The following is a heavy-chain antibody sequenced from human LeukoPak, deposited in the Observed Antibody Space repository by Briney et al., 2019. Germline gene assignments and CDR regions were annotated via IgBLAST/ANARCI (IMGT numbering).Heavy chain of an antibody. D-gene: IGHD1-26*01. V-gene: IGHV4-59*01. CDR3: ARGYYKELILDY. CDR2: IYYSGST. J-gene: IGHJ4*02. Sequence: SETLSLTCTVSGGSISSYYWSWIRQPPGKGLEWIGYIYYSGSTNYNPSLKSRVTISVDTSKNQFSLKLSSVTAADTAVYYCARGYYKELILDYWGQGALVTVSS. CDR1: GGSISSYY.